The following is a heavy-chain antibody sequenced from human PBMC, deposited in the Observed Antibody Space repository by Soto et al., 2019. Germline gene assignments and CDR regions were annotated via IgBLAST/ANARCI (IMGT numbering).Heavy chain of an antibody. CDR1: GFTFSSYA. CDR3: AKSRFYDSSGYYFDY. J-gene: IGHJ4*02. D-gene: IGHD3-22*01. V-gene: IGHV3-23*01. CDR2: ISGSGGST. Sequence: GGSLRLSCAASGFTFSSYAMSWVRKAPGKGLEWVSAISGSGGSTYYADSVKGRFTITRDNSKNTLYLQMNSLRAEDTAVYYCAKSRFYDSSGYYFDYWGQGTLVTVSS.